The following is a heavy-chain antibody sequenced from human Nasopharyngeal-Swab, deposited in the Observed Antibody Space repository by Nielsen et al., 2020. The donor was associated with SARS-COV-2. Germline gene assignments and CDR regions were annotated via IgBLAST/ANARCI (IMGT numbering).Heavy chain of an antibody. CDR1: GFTFDDYA. CDR2: ITRNGNSI. D-gene: IGHD6-19*01. Sequence: LRLSCAASGFTFDDYAMHWVRQAPGKGLEWVSGITRNGNSIDYADSVKGRFTISRDNAKNSLYLQMNSLRTEDTALYYCAKAPVSVSVAGTFDYWGQGTLVTVSS. V-gene: IGHV3-9*01. J-gene: IGHJ4*02. CDR3: AKAPVSVSVAGTFDY.